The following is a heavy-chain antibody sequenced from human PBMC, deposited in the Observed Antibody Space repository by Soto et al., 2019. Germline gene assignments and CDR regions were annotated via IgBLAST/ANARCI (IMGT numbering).Heavy chain of an antibody. CDR2: ISYDGSNK. CDR3: ARGADTAMVSTWFDP. CDR1: GFTFSSYA. J-gene: IGHJ5*02. Sequence: QVQLVESGGGVVQPGRSLRLSCAASGFTFSSYAMHWVRQAPGKGLEWVAVISYDGSNKYYADSVKGRFTISRDNSKNTLYLQMNSLRAEETAVYYCARGADTAMVSTWFDPWGQGTLVTVSS. V-gene: IGHV3-30-3*01. D-gene: IGHD5-18*01.